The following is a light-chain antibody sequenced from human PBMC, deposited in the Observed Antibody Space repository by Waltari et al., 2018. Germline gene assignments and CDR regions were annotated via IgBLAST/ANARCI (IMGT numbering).Light chain of an antibody. V-gene: IGKV1-5*03. CDR2: KAS. CDR1: QSVKNN. CDR3: QEYDSLPVT. Sequence: DIQMPQSPSTLSASVGDRITITCRTSQSVKNNLAWYQQKPGKAPKVLIHKASRLEGGVPSRFSGSGYGTEFTLTISSLQPDDFATYYCQEYDSLPVTFGGGTRVEIK. J-gene: IGKJ4*01.